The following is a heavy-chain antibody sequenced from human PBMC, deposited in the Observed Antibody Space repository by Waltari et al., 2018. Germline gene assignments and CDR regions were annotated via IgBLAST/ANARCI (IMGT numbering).Heavy chain of an antibody. Sequence: QVQLVESGGGLVKPGGSLRLSCVVSGFTLSDYYMSWIRQAPGKGLEWLSYISSSGSTKSYAESVKGRFTISRDNAKNSLFLQMNSLRAEDTAVYFWARVRVVAVHWGQGTLVTVSS. J-gene: IGHJ4*02. V-gene: IGHV3-11*01. CDR2: ISSSGSTK. CDR3: ARVRVVAVH. D-gene: IGHD2-15*01. CDR1: GFTLSDYY.